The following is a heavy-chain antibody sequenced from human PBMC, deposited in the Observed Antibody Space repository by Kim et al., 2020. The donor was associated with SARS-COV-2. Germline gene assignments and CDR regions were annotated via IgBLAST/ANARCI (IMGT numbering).Heavy chain of an antibody. CDR3: ARCERIVAGNRVCSDY. D-gene: IGHD6-19*01. Sequence: GGSLRLSCAASGFTFSNYTMHWVRQAPGKGLEWVAVTSFDGSIKYYADSVKGRFTISRDNSKSTLYLQMNSLRAEDAAVYYCARCERIVAGNRVCSDYWGQGTLVTVSS. CDR1: GFTFSNYT. CDR2: TSFDGSIK. V-gene: IGHV3-30*04. J-gene: IGHJ4*02.